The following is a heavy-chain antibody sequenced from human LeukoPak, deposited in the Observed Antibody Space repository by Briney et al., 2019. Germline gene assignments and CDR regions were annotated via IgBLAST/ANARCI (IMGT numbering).Heavy chain of an antibody. CDR1: GYSISSGYY. D-gene: IGHD3-10*01. V-gene: IGHV4-38-2*02. J-gene: IGHJ4*02. Sequence: SETLSLTCAVSGYSISSGYYWGWIRQPPGKGLEWIGSIYHSGSTYYNPSLKSRVTISVDTSKNQFSLKLNSVTAADTAVYYCARDRVDGEGYWGQGTLVTVSS. CDR3: ARDRVDGEGY. CDR2: IYHSGST.